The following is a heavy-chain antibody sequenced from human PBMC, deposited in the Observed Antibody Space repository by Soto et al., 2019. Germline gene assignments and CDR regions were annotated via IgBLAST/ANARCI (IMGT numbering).Heavy chain of an antibody. CDR2: IIPIFGTA. V-gene: IGHV1-69*13. J-gene: IGHJ4*02. D-gene: IGHD3-10*01. Sequence: SVKVSCKASGGTFSSYAISWVRQAPGQGLEWMGGIIPIFGTANYAQKFQGRVTITADESTSTAHMELSSLRSEDTAVYYCARELYGSGSYPIDYWGQGTLVTVSS. CDR1: GGTFSSYA. CDR3: ARELYGSGSYPIDY.